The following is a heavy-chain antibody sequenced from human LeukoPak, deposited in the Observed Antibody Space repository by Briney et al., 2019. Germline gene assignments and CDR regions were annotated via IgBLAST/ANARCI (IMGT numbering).Heavy chain of an antibody. CDR3: AKDAAGITMIVVVITVFDS. V-gene: IGHV3-23*01. J-gene: IGHJ4*02. CDR1: GFTFSSYA. Sequence: GGSLRLSCAASGFTFSSYAMGWVRQAPGKGLEWVSAISGSGGSTYYADSVKGRFTISRDNSKNTLYLQMNSLRAEDTAVYYCAKDAAGITMIVVVITVFDSWGQGTLVTVSS. D-gene: IGHD3-22*01. CDR2: ISGSGGST.